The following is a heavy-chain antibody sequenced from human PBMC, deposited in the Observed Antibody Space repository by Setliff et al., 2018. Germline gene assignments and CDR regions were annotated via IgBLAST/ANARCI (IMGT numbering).Heavy chain of an antibody. V-gene: IGHV4-34*01. CDR2: INHRGST. Sequence: SETLSLTCSVYGESFSNNYWSWIRQTPGKGLEWIEEINHRGSTNYNPSLKSRVTISVDTSKNQFSLMLTSVTAADTAVYYCARRDVSIIYREFFDYWGQGALVTVSS. D-gene: IGHD3-10*01. CDR3: ARRDVSIIYREFFDY. CDR1: GESFSNNY. J-gene: IGHJ4*02.